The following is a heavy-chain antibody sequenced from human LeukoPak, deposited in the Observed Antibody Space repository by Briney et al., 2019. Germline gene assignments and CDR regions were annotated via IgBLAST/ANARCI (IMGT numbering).Heavy chain of an antibody. V-gene: IGHV3-11*01. CDR2: ITTSGYIT. CDR3: ARAPWELHAFDI. CDR1: GFTFSDYY. J-gene: IGHJ3*02. D-gene: IGHD1-26*01. Sequence: GGSLRLSCAASGFTFSDYYMSWIRQAPGKGLEWLSYITTSGYITYYADSVKGRFTISRDNAKNSLYLQMNILRTEDTAVYFCARAPWELHAFDIWSQGTLVTVSS.